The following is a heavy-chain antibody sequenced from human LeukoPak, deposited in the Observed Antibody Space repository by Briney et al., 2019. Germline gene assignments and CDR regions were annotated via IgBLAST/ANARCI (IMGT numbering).Heavy chain of an antibody. CDR3: TRELVDTAMVQGY. J-gene: IGHJ4*02. D-gene: IGHD5-18*01. Sequence: GGSLRLSCTASGFTFGDYAMSWFRQAPGKGLEWVGFIRSKAYGGTTEYAASVKGRFTISRDDSKSIAYLQMNSLKTEDTAVYYCTRELVDTAMVQGYWGQGTLVTVSS. CDR1: GFTFGDYA. CDR2: IRSKAYGGTT. V-gene: IGHV3-49*03.